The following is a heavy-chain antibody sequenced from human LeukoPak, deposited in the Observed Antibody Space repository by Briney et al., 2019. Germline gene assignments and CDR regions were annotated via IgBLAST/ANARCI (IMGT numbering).Heavy chain of an antibody. J-gene: IGHJ4*02. CDR2: ISGSGGST. CDR1: GFTFSSYA. V-gene: IGHV3-23*01. Sequence: GGSLRLSCAASGFTFSSYAMSWVRQAPGKGLEWVSAISGSGGSTYYADSEKGRFTISRDNSKNTLYLQMNSLRAEDTAVYYCAKDQEYYYDSSGYSDYWGQGTLVTVSS. CDR3: AKDQEYYYDSSGYSDY. D-gene: IGHD3-22*01.